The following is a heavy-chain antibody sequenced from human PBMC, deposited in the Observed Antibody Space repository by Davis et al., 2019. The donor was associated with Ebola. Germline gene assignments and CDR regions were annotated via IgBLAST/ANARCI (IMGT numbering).Heavy chain of an antibody. V-gene: IGHV1-69*13. CDR1: GYTFTSYA. CDR2: IIPIFGTA. J-gene: IGHJ4*02. CDR3: ARDWNDSFDY. D-gene: IGHD1-1*01. Sequence: SVKVSCKASGYTFTSYAMHWVRQAPGQRLEWMGEIIPIFGTANYAQKFQGRVTITADESTSTAYMELSSLRSEDTAVYYCARDWNDSFDYWGQGTLVTVSS.